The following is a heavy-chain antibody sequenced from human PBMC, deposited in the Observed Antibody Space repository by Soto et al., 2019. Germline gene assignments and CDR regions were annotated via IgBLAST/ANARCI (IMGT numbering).Heavy chain of an antibody. D-gene: IGHD6-6*01. CDR1: GGTFSSSA. CDR3: ARRLMVQLGHMDV. Sequence: ASVKVSCKASGGTFSSSAISWVRQAPGQGLEWMGGIFPIFGPANYAQKFQGRVTITADESPSTAYMLLRRPRSEDTAVYYCARRLMVQLGHMDVWGQGTTVTVSS. CDR2: IFPIFGPA. J-gene: IGHJ6*02. V-gene: IGHV1-69*13.